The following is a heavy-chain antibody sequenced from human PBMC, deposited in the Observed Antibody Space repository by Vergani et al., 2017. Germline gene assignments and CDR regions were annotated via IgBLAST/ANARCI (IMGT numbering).Heavy chain of an antibody. D-gene: IGHD6-19*01. V-gene: IGHV4-34*01. Sequence: QVQLQESGPGLVKPSETLSLTCAVYGGSFSGYYWSWIRQPPGKGLEWIGEINHSGSTNYNPSLKSRVTISVDTSKNQFSLKVTSVTAADTAVYFCARQRPGSGWSPGDFDDWGQGIRVTVSS. CDR2: INHSGST. J-gene: IGHJ4*02. CDR3: ARQRPGSGWSPGDFDD. CDR1: GGSFSGYY.